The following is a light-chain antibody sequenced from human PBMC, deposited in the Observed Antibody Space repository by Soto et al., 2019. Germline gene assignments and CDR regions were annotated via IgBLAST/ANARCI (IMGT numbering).Light chain of an antibody. J-gene: IGKJ4*01. V-gene: IGKV3-15*01. Sequence: EIVLTQSPGTLSLSPGERATLSCRASQSVSSSYLAWYQQKPGQTPRLLIYDASTRATGIPARFSGIGSGTEFTLIISSLQSEDFAVYYCQHYKTWPLSFGGGTKVDIK. CDR3: QHYKTWPLS. CDR1: QSVSSSY. CDR2: DAS.